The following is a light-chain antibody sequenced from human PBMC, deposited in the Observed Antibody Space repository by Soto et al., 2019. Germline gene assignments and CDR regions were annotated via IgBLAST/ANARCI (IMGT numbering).Light chain of an antibody. V-gene: IGKV3-20*01. CDR3: QQYDSSPLT. J-gene: IGKJ4*01. Sequence: IVLTQSPGTLSLSPGERATLSCRASQSVSSNYLAWYQQKPGQAPRLLIYGASSRATGIPDRFSGSGSGTDCTLTVSRLEPEDFAVYYCQQYDSSPLTFGGGTKVEIK. CDR1: QSVSSNY. CDR2: GAS.